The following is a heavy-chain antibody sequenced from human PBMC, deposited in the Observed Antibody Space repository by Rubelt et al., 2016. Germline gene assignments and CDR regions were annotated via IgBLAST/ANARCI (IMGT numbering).Heavy chain of an antibody. CDR3: TKDIWSAY. J-gene: IGHJ4*02. V-gene: IGHV3-15*07. CDR1: SNAW. D-gene: IGHD3-16*01. CDR2: IKSKTDGETT. Sequence: SNAWMNWVRQAPGKGLEWVGRIKSKTDGETTDYAAPVKGRFTISRDDSKNTLYLQMNSLKTEDTAVYYCTKDIWSAYGGQGTLVTVSS.